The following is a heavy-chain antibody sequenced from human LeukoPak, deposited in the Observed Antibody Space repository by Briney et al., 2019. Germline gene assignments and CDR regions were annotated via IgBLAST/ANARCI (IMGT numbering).Heavy chain of an antibody. V-gene: IGHV3-53*01. CDR3: ARDTQNDY. J-gene: IGHJ4*02. CDR2: IYSGGST. D-gene: IGHD2-15*01. CDR1: EFSVGSNY. Sequence: GGSLRLSCAASEFSVGSNYMTWVRQAPGKGLEWVSLIYSGGSTYYADSVKGRFTISRDNSKNTLYLQMNSLRAEDTAVYYCARDTQNDYWGQGTLVTVSS.